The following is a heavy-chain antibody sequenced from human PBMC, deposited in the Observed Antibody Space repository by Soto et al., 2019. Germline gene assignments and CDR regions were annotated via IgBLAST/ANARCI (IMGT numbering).Heavy chain of an antibody. CDR3: ARDILFGYYSGRRCYTSVTAY. V-gene: IGHV3-30-3*01. D-gene: IGHD2-15*01. Sequence: QAQGKGLEWVAVISYDGSNKYYADSVKGRFTISRDNSKNTLYLQMNSLRAEDTAVYYCARDILFGYYSGRRCYTSVTAYRVHRTPVPVSS. J-gene: IGHJ4*01. CDR2: ISYDGSNK.